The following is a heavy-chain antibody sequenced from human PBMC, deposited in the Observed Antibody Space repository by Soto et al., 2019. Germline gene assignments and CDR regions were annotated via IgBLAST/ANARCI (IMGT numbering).Heavy chain of an antibody. V-gene: IGHV3-74*01. J-gene: IGHJ4*02. CDR2: INSDGSST. D-gene: IGHD3-3*01. Sequence: GGSLRLSXAASGFTFSSYWMHWVRQAPGKGLVWVSRINSDGSSTSYADSVKGRFTISRDNAKNTLYLQMNSLRAEDTAVYYCARDGGYDFRSGYSSVFDYWGQGTLVTVS. CDR1: GFTFSSYW. CDR3: ARDGGYDFRSGYSSVFDY.